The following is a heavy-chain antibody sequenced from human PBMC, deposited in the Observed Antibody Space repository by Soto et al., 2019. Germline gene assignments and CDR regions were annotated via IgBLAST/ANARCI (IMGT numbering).Heavy chain of an antibody. V-gene: IGHV3-23*01. D-gene: IGHD5-12*01. CDR1: GFTFSSYA. CDR3: AKMIRYKIQYPVGYDP. J-gene: IGHJ5*02. CDR2: ISGSGGST. Sequence: EVQLLESGGGLVQPGGSLRLSCAASGFTFSSYAMSWVRQAPGKGLEWVSAISGSGGSTYYADSVKGRFTISRDNSKNTLYLQMKSLRAEDTAVYYCAKMIRYKIQYPVGYDPWGQGTLVTVSS.